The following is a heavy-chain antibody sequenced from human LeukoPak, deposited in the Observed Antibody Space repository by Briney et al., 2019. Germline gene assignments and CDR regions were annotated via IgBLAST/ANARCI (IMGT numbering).Heavy chain of an antibody. CDR2: IYTSGSI. CDR1: GGSISSGSYY. D-gene: IGHD6-13*01. V-gene: IGHV4-61*02. CDR3: ASEYRAAAGTKTGYYYYYYMDV. J-gene: IGHJ6*03. Sequence: SQTLSLTCTVSGGSISSGSYYWSWIRQPAGKGLEWIGRIYTSGSINYNPSLKSRVTISVDTSKNQFSLKLSSVTAADTAVYYCASEYRAAAGTKTGYYYYYYMDVWGKGTTVTVSS.